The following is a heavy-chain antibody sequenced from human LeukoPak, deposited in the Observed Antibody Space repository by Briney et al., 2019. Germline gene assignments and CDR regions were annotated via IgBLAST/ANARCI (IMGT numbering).Heavy chain of an antibody. D-gene: IGHD5-24*01. J-gene: IGHJ6*03. V-gene: IGHV1-69*13. CDR3: AISTWLQLRYYYYMDV. CDR1: GYTFTSYD. CDR2: IIPIFGTA. Sequence: SVKVSCRASGYTFTSYDINWVRQAPGQGLEWMGGIIPIFGTANYAQKFQGRVTITADESTSTAYMELSSLRSEDTAVYYCAISTWLQLRYYYYMDVWGKGTTVTVSS.